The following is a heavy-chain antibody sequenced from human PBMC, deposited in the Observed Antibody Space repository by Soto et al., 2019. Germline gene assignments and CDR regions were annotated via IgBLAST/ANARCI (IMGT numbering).Heavy chain of an antibody. CDR2: ISAYNGNT. Sequence: QVQLVQSGAEVKKPGASVKVSCKASGYTFAGYGISWVRQAPGQGLEWMGWISAYNGNTNYGQKLQGRVTMATDTSTSTAYMELRSLRSDDTAVYYCARDDCSGGSCYLDYWGQGTLVTVSS. CDR3: ARDDCSGGSCYLDY. D-gene: IGHD2-15*01. V-gene: IGHV1-18*01. CDR1: GYTFAGYG. J-gene: IGHJ4*02.